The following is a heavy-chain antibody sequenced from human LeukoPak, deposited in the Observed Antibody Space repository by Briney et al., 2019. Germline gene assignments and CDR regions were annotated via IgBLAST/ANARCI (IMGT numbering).Heavy chain of an antibody. V-gene: IGHV4-59*08. CDR2: VYYSGDT. Sequence: PSETLSLTCTVSGDSVSGVYWSWIRQPPGKGLEWIGYVYYSGDTNYNPSLKSRVTMSLDTSKNQISLKLNSVTAADTAVYYCARHPYSDGFDVWGQGTMVTVSS. J-gene: IGHJ3*01. CDR1: GDSVSGVY. D-gene: IGHD1-1*01. CDR3: ARHPYSDGFDV.